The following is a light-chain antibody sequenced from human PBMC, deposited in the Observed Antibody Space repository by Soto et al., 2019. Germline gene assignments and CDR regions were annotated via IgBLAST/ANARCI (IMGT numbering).Light chain of an antibody. V-gene: IGLV2-11*01. CDR1: SSDVGNYDY. J-gene: IGLJ1*01. Sequence: QSALTQPRSVSGSPGQSVTISCTGASSDVGNYDYVSWYQQHPGKAPKLMIYDVNRRPSGVSDRFSGSKSGNTASLTISGLQAEDEADYYCCSYAGSYTYVFGTGTKVTVL. CDR3: CSYAGSYTYV. CDR2: DVN.